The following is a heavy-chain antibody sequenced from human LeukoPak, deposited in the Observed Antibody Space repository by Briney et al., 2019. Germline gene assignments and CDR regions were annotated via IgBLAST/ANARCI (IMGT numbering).Heavy chain of an antibody. CDR2: ISYDGSAK. Sequence: VGSLRLSCAASGLTLSSYGMHWGRQGPGKGLEWVAVISYDGSAKSYVDSVKGRFTISRDNSKNTLYLQMNSLRAEDTAVYYCAKALIYGGRNYYYYYYTDVWGKGTTVTVSS. CDR3: AKALIYGGRNYYYYYYTDV. CDR1: GLTLSSYG. V-gene: IGHV3-30*18. D-gene: IGHD3-16*01. J-gene: IGHJ6*03.